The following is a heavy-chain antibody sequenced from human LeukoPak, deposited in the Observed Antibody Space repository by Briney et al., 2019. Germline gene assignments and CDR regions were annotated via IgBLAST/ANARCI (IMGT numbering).Heavy chain of an antibody. J-gene: IGHJ6*03. D-gene: IGHD6-13*01. CDR2: ISGSVGST. CDR3: AKDRVATERYYMDV. V-gene: IGHV3-23*01. CDR1: GFTFSSYG. Sequence: GGSLRLSCAASGFTFSSYGMSWVRQAPGKGLERVSAISGSVGSTYYADSVKGRFTISRDNSKNTLYLQMNSLRAEDTAVYYCAKDRVATERYYMDVWGKGTTVTISS.